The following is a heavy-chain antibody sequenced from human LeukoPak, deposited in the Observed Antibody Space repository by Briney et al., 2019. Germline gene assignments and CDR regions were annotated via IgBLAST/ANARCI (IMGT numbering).Heavy chain of an antibody. CDR2: ISGSGGST. J-gene: IGHJ4*02. V-gene: IGHV3-23*01. Sequence: PGGSLRLSCAVSGFTFSSYAMSWIRQAPGKGLEWVSAISGSGGSTYYADSVKGRFTISRDNSKNTLYLQMNSLRAEDTAVYYCAEGGSYYYFDYWGQGTLVTVSS. D-gene: IGHD1-26*01. CDR3: AEGGSYYYFDY. CDR1: GFTFSSYA.